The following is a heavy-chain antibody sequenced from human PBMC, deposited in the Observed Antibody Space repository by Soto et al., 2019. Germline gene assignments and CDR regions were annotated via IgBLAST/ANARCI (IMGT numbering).Heavy chain of an antibody. CDR3: ADAVVGIMIIDS. J-gene: IGHJ4*02. D-gene: IGHD3-16*01. Sequence: SETLSLTCSVSGGSIGSSTYYWGWIRQPPGKGLEWIGTIYYSGSTYYNPSLKSRVTISVDTSKNQLSLKVRSVTAADTAVYYCADAVVGIMIIDSWGQGTPVTVSS. V-gene: IGHV4-39*01. CDR1: GGSIGSSTYY. CDR2: IYYSGST.